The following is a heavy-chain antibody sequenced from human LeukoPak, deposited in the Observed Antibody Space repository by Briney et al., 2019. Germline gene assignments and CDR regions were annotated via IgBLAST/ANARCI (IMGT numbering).Heavy chain of an antibody. J-gene: IGHJ4*02. CDR3: ARDPDLRRGYDGEGY. CDR1: GFTFSSYW. Sequence: GGSLRLSCAASGFTFSSYWMSWVRQAPGKGLEWVANIKQDGREKNYVDSVKGRFTISRDNPKNSLYLLMNTLRAEDTAVYHCARDPDLRRGYDGEGYWGQGTLVTVSS. CDR2: IKQDGREK. D-gene: IGHD5-12*01. V-gene: IGHV3-7*05.